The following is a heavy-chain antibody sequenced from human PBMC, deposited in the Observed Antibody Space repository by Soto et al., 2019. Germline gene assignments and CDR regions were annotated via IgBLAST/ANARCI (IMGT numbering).Heavy chain of an antibody. Sequence: GGSLRLSCAASGFTFSNAWMNWVRQAPGKGLEWVGRIKSKTDGGTTDYAAPVKGRFTISRDDSKNTLYLQMNSLKTEDTAVYYCTTDLWSVAGPGGPPTTYYFDYWGQGTLVTVSS. CDR2: IKSKTDGGTT. CDR1: GFTFSNAW. CDR3: TTDLWSVAGPGGPPTTYYFDY. D-gene: IGHD6-19*01. J-gene: IGHJ4*02. V-gene: IGHV3-15*07.